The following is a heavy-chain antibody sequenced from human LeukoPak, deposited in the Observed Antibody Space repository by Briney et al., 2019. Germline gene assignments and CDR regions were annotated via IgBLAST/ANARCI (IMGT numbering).Heavy chain of an antibody. Sequence: GGSLRLSCAASGFTFSSYSMNWVRQAPGKGLEWVSSISSSSSYIYYADSVKGRFTISRDNSKNTLYLQMNSLRAEDTAVYYCARDGIDSSSGISYYYYMAVWGKGTTVTISS. D-gene: IGHD3-22*01. CDR3: ARDGIDSSSGISYYYYMAV. CDR1: GFTFSSYS. CDR2: ISSSSSYI. J-gene: IGHJ6*03. V-gene: IGHV3-21*01.